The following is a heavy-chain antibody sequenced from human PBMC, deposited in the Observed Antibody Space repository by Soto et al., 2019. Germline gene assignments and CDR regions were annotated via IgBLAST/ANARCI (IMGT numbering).Heavy chain of an antibody. D-gene: IGHD3-22*01. CDR3: ARMGHYYDSSGYKTGAFDI. CDR2: ISAYNGNT. V-gene: IGHV1-18*01. Sequence: GDSVKVSCKASGYTFTSYGISWVRQAPGQGLEWMGWISAYNGNTNYAQKLQGRVTMTTDTSTSTAYMELRSLRSDDTAVYYCARMGHYYDSSGYKTGAFDIWGQGTMVTVSS. CDR1: GYTFTSYG. J-gene: IGHJ3*02.